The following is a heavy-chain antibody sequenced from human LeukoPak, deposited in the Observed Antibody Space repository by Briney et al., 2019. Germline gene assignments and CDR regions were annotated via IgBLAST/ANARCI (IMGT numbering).Heavy chain of an antibody. CDR3: ARGNDFWSGYYSPYYYYYMDV. CDR2: IYYSGST. V-gene: IGHV4-59*01. J-gene: IGHJ6*03. Sequence: SETLSLTCTVSGGSISSYYWSWIRQPPGKGLEWIGYIYYSGSTNYNPSLKSRVTTSVDTSKNQFSLKLSSVTAADTAVYYCARGNDFWSGYYSPYYYYYMDVWGKGTTVTVSS. CDR1: GGSISSYY. D-gene: IGHD3-3*01.